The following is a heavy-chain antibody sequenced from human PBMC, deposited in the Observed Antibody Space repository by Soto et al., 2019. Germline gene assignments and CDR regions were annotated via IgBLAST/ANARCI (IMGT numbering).Heavy chain of an antibody. V-gene: IGHV4-34*01. CDR1: GQSFSGHS. J-gene: IGHJ4*02. D-gene: IGHD1-1*01. CDR2: INESGST. CDR3: ARGSGIVALPGELEDVNYDY. Sequence: QVQLQQWGAGLVKPSETQSLSCAVYGQSFSGHSWAWIRQPPGKGLEWIGEINESGSTYYNPSLKSRVAISTDTSKNQFSLKLSSVSAAGTASYFCARGSGIVALPGELEDVNYDYWGQGTLVNVSS.